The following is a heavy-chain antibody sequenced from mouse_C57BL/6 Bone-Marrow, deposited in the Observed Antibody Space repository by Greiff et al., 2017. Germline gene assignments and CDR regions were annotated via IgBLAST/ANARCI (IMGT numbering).Heavy chain of an antibody. CDR2: IDPSDSET. CDR1: GYTFTSYW. D-gene: IGHD1-2*01. Sequence: VKLQQPGAELVRPGSSVKLSCKASGYTFTSYWMHWVKQRPIQGLEWIGNIDPSDSETHYNQKFKDKATLTVDKSSSTAYMQLSSLTSEDSAVYYCARGGITTAYWGQGTLVTVSA. V-gene: IGHV1-52*01. CDR3: ARGGITTAY. J-gene: IGHJ3*01.